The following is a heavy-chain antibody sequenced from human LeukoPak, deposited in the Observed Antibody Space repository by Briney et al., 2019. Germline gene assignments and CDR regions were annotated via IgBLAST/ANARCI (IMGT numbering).Heavy chain of an antibody. CDR3: ARGAYYYYYYMDV. CDR2: IIPIFGTA. V-gene: IGHV1-69*05. J-gene: IGHJ6*03. CDR1: GGTFSSYA. Sequence: SAKVSCKASGGTFSSYAISWVRQAPGQGLEWMGGIIPIFGTANYAQKFQGRVTITTDESASTAYMELSSLRSEDTAVYYCARGAYYYYYYMDVWGKGTTVTVSS.